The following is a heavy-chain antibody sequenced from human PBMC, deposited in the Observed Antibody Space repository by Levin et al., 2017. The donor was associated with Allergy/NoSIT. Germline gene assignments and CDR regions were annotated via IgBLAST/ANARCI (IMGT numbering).Heavy chain of an antibody. V-gene: IGHV5-51*01. CDR3: ARLDRAYSASSPFDY. Sequence: KRGESLKISCQGSGYSFTSYWIGWVRQMPGKGLEWMGIMYPGDSDSDARYSPSFQGQVTISADKSISTAYLQWSSLQASDTAMYYCARLDRAYSASSPFDYWGQGTLVTVSA. D-gene: IGHD6-6*01. CDR1: GYSFTSYW. CDR2: MYPGDSDSDA. J-gene: IGHJ4*02.